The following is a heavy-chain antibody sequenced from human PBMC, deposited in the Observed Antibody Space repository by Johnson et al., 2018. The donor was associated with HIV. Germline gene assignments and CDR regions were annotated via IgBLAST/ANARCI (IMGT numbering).Heavy chain of an antibody. J-gene: IGHJ3*02. V-gene: IGHV3-66*01. D-gene: IGHD2-15*01. CDR1: GFTVSSNY. CDR3: ARDHLRRSHAFDI. CDR2: IYSGGNT. Sequence: VQLVESGGGLVKPGGSLRLSCAATGFTVSSNYMSWVCQAPGKGLEWVSVIYSGGNTYYADSVKGRFTISRDNSKNTLYLQMNSLRAEDTAVYYCARDHLRRSHAFDIWGQGTMVTVSS.